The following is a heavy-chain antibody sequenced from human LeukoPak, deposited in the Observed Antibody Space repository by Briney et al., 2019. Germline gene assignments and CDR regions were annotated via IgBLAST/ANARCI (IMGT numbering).Heavy chain of an antibody. CDR3: ARDSEQLVEWYFDY. CDR2: ISAYNGNT. J-gene: IGHJ4*02. V-gene: IGHV1-18*01. Sequence: PGASVKVSCKASGYTFSSYGISWVRQAPGQGLEWMGWISAYNGNTNYAQKLQGRVTMTTDTSTSTAYMELRSLRSDDTAVYYCARDSEQLVEWYFDYWGQGTLVTVSS. D-gene: IGHD6-13*01. CDR1: GYTFSSYG.